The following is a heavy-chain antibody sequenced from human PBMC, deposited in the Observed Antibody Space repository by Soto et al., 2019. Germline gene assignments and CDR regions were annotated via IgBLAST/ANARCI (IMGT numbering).Heavy chain of an antibody. CDR1: GGSFSGYY. CDR3: ARGYYDFWRGYYYYYGTDV. V-gene: IGHV4-34*01. J-gene: IGHJ6*02. Sequence: SATLSLSCAVYGGSFSGYYWRWVRQPPGKGLEWIGEINHSGSTNYNPSLKSRVTISVDTSKNQFSLKLSSVTVADTSVYYCARGYYDFWRGYYYYYGTDVWGQGTT. D-gene: IGHD3-3*01. CDR2: INHSGST.